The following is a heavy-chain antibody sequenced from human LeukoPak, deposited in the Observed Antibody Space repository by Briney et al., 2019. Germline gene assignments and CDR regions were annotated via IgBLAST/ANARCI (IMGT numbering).Heavy chain of an antibody. CDR2: IIPIFGTA. CDR1: GGTFSSYA. D-gene: IGHD1-26*01. V-gene: IGHV1-69*05. CDR3: ARIEWELSNWLDP. Sequence: SVKVSCKASGGTFSSYAISWVRQAPGQGLEWMGGIIPIFGTANYAQKFQGRVTITTDESTSTAYMELSSLRSEDTAVYYCARIEWELSNWLDPWGQGTLVTVSS. J-gene: IGHJ5*02.